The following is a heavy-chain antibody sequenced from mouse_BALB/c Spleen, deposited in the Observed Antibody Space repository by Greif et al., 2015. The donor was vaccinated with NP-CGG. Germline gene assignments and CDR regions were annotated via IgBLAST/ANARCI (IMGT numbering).Heavy chain of an antibody. CDR2: IDPENGDT. CDR1: GFNIKDYY. V-gene: IGHV14-4*02. Sequence: EVQLQQSEAELVRSGASVKLSCTASGFNIKDYYMHWVKQRPEQGLEWIGWIDPENGDTEYAPKFQGKATMTADTSSNTAYLQLSSLTSEDTAVYYCNGNWFAYWGQGTLVTVSA. CDR3: NGNWFAY. J-gene: IGHJ3*01.